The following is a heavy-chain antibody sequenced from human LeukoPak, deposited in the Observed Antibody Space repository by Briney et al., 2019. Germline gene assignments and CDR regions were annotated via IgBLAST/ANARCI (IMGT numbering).Heavy chain of an antibody. D-gene: IGHD6-13*01. CDR2: INPNSGGT. Sequence: ASVKVSCKASGYTFTVYYMRWVRQAPGQGLEWMGWINPNSGGTNYAQKFQGWVTMTRDTSISTAYMELSRLRSDDTAVYYCARGTQLVPFDYWGQGTLVTVSS. V-gene: IGHV1-2*04. CDR1: GYTFTVYY. J-gene: IGHJ4*02. CDR3: ARGTQLVPFDY.